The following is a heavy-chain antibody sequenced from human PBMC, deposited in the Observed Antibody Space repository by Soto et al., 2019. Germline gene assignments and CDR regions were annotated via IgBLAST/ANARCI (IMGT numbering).Heavy chain of an antibody. CDR1: GFTFSSYG. D-gene: IGHD3-22*01. CDR2: RSYDGSNK. Sequence: GGSLRLSCAASGFTFSSYGMHWVRQAPGKGLEWVAVRSYDGSNKYYADSVKGRFTISRDNSKNTLYLQMNSLRAEDTAVYYCASWTHYYDSSGYSNFDLWGLGTPVTVSS. V-gene: IGHV3-30*03. CDR3: ASWTHYYDSSGYSNFDL. J-gene: IGHJ4*02.